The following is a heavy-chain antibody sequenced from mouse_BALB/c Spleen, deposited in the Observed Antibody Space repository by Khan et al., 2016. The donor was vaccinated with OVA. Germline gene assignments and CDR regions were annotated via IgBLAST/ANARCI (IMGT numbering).Heavy chain of an antibody. Sequence: EVQLQESGPGLVKPSQSLSLTCTVPGYSITSDYAWNWIRQFPGNKLEWMGYISYSGRTSYNPSLKSRISITRDTSTNQFFLQLNSVTTEDTATYYCARSVTITTVVATDFDYWGQGTTLTVSS. J-gene: IGHJ2*01. CDR2: ISYSGRT. V-gene: IGHV3-2*02. CDR1: GYSITSDYA. D-gene: IGHD1-1*01. CDR3: ARSVTITTVVATDFDY.